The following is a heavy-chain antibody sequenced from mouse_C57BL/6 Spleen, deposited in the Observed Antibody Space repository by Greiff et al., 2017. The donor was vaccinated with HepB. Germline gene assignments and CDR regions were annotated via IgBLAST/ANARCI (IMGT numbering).Heavy chain of an antibody. D-gene: IGHD1-1*01. CDR3: ARLLRYPHYYAMDY. V-gene: IGHV14-2*01. CDR1: GFNITDYY. Sequence: VQLKQSGAELVKPGASVKLSCTASGFNITDYYMHWVKQRTEQGLEWIGRIDPEDGETKYAPKFQGKATITADTSSNTAYLQLSSLTSEDTAVYYCARLLRYPHYYAMDYWGQGTSVTVSS. J-gene: IGHJ4*01. CDR2: IDPEDGET.